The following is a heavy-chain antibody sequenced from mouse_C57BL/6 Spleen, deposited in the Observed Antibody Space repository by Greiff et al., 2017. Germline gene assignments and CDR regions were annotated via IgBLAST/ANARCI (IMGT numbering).Heavy chain of an antibody. CDR1: GFTFSNYW. D-gene: IGHD2-3*01. CDR2: IRLKSDNYAT. V-gene: IGHV6-3*01. CDR3: TRDGYFRGFAY. J-gene: IGHJ3*01. Sequence: EVKLVESGGGLVQPGGSMKLSCVASGFTFSNYWMNWVRQSPEKGLEWVAQIRLKSDNYATHYAESVKGRFTISRDDSKSSVYLQMNNLRAEDTGIYYCTRDGYFRGFAYWGQGTLVTVSA.